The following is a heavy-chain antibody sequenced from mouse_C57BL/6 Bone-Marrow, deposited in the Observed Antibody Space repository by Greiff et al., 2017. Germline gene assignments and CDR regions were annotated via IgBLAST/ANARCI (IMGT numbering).Heavy chain of an antibody. D-gene: IGHD3-2*02. Sequence: QVQLQQPGAELVKPGASVKLSCKASGYTFTSYWMQWVKQRPGQGLEWIGEIDPSDSYTNYNQKFKGKATLTVDTSSRTACMQLSSLTSGDSAVYYCARPLDSSGYVWFAYWGRGTLVTVSA. CDR3: ARPLDSSGYVWFAY. J-gene: IGHJ3*01. V-gene: IGHV1-50*01. CDR1: GYTFTSYW. CDR2: IDPSDSYT.